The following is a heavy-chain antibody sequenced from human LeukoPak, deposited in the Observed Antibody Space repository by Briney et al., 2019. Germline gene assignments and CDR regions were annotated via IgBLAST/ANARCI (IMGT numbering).Heavy chain of an antibody. CDR2: IYSDGRT. J-gene: IGHJ4*02. Sequence: SETLSLTCTVSGGSISNYYWSWIRQPAGKGLEWIGRIYSDGRTNYDLSLSSRLAMSVDTSKNQFSLKLSSVTAADTAVYYCARDLSSRGVISLDYWGQGTLVTVTS. V-gene: IGHV4-4*07. CDR1: GGSISNYY. CDR3: ARDLSSRGVISLDY. D-gene: IGHD3-10*01.